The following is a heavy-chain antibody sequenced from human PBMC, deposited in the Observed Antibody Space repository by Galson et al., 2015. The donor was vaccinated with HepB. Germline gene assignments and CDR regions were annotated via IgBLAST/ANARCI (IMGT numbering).Heavy chain of an antibody. D-gene: IGHD1-1*01. J-gene: IGHJ6*03. Sequence: SLRRSGAASGFTFASYWISWARPTAGEGLGWVDNMTQRGSEETDVDSVKGRFTISRANAKNSLYLQMISLSAEDTDVYDRASTRAEACTSGYMDVWGQGTTVTVSS. CDR1: GFTFASYW. CDR3: ASTRAEACTSGYMDV. V-gene: IGHV3-7*01. CDR2: MTQRGSEE.